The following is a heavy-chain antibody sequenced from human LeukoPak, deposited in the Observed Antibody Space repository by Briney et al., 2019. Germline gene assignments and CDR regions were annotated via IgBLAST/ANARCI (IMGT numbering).Heavy chain of an antibody. CDR2: ISGSGGST. CDR1: GFTFSIYA. V-gene: IGHV3-23*01. J-gene: IGHJ4*02. Sequence: PGGSLRLSCAASGFTFSIYAMSWVRQAPGKGLEWVSAISGSGGSTYYADSVQGRFTISRDNSKNTLYLQMNSLRAEDTAVYYCAKPEQYNWNDGSFDYWGQETLVTVSS. D-gene: IGHD1-20*01. CDR3: AKPEQYNWNDGSFDY.